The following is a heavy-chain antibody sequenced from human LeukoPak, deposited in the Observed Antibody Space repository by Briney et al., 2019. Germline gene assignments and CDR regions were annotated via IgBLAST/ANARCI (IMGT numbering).Heavy chain of an antibody. CDR2: MSAYNGNT. V-gene: IGHV1-18*04. CDR1: GCTCTSHS. Sequence: AVKVSCKGSGCTCTSHSISWLRQGSGQGRERMGWMSAYNGNTNYAQKLQGRVTMTTDTSTSTAYMELRSLRSDDTAVYYCARALMITCGGVSVYSDFRGKGTLVTVSS. J-gene: IGHJ4*02. D-gene: IGHD3-16*01. CDR3: ARALMITCGGVSVYSDF.